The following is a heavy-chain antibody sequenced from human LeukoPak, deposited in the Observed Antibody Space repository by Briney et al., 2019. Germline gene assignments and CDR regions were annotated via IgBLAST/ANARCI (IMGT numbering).Heavy chain of an antibody. CDR3: ARDQGPYYYDSSGSGFDP. CDR2: INPNSGGT. Sequence: ASVKVSCKASGYTFTGYYMHWVRQAPGQGLEWMGRINPNSGGTNYAQKFQGRVTMTRDTSISTAYMELRSLRSDDTAVYYCARDQGPYYYDSSGSGFDPWGQGTLVTVSS. CDR1: GYTFTGYY. J-gene: IGHJ5*02. V-gene: IGHV1-2*06. D-gene: IGHD3-22*01.